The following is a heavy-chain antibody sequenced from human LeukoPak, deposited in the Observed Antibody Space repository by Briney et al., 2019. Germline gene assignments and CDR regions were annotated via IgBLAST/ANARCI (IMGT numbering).Heavy chain of an antibody. CDR3: ARTPLMVRGVRYFDY. D-gene: IGHD3-10*01. J-gene: IGHJ4*02. CDR2: IYYSGST. V-gene: IGHV4-34*01. CDR1: GGSFSGYY. Sequence: SETLSLTCAVYGGSFSGYYWSWIRQPPGKGLEWIGSIYYSGSTYYNPSLKSRVTISVDTSKNQFSLKLSSVTAADTAVYYCARTPLMVRGVRYFDYWGQGTLVTVSS.